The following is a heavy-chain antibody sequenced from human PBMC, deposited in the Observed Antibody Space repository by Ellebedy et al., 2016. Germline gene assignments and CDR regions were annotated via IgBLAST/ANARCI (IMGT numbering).Heavy chain of an antibody. D-gene: IGHD3-22*01. CDR3: ARDAANRYYYDSSGY. V-gene: IGHV1-18*01. CDR2: ISAYNGNT. J-gene: IGHJ4*02. Sequence: ASVKVSCKASGYTFTSYGISWVRQAPGQGLEWMGWISAYNGNTNYAQKLQGRVTMTTDTSTSTAYMELRSLRSDDTAVYYCARDAANRYYYDSSGYWGQGTLVTVSS. CDR1: GYTFTSYG.